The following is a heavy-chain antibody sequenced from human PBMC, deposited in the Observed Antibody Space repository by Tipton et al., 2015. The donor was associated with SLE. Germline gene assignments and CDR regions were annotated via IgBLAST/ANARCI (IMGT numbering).Heavy chain of an antibody. CDR1: GGSISSSY. J-gene: IGHJ4*02. CDR2: IYYSGST. D-gene: IGHD6-19*01. Sequence: TLSLTCTVSGGSISSSYWSWIRQPPGKGLEWIGYIYYSGSTNYNPSLKSRVTISVDTSKNQFSLKLSSVTAADTAVYYCASGRAVAGGDYFDYWGQGTLVTVSS. CDR3: ASGRAVAGGDYFDY. V-gene: IGHV4-59*01.